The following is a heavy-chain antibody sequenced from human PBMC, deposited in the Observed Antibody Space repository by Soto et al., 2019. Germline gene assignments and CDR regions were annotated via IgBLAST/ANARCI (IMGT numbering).Heavy chain of an antibody. D-gene: IGHD3-22*01. CDR3: DRAALYDSIGYYLLN. Sequence: SETLSLTCAVSGGSISSGGYSWSWIRQPPGKGLEWIGYIYHSGSTYYNPSLKSRVTMSIDRSRNQFSLSLSSVTAADTAVYFCDRAALYDSIGYYLLNWGQGTLVTVSS. CDR1: GGSISSGGYS. CDR2: IYHSGST. V-gene: IGHV4-30-2*01. J-gene: IGHJ4*02.